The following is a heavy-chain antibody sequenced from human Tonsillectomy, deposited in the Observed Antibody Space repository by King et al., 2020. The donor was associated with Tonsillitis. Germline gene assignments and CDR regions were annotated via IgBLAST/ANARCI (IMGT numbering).Heavy chain of an antibody. D-gene: IGHD2-2*01. CDR1: GYTFTSYG. CDR2: ISAYNGNT. CDR3: ARGTPYYCSSTSCYNRGYFDY. V-gene: IGHV1-18*01. J-gene: IGHJ4*02. Sequence: QLVQSGAEVKKPGASVKVSCKASGYTFTSYGISWVQQAPGQGLEWMGWISAYNGNTNYAQKLQGRVTMTTDTSTSTAYMELRSLRSDATAVYYCARGTPYYCSSTSCYNRGYFDYWGQGTLVTVSS.